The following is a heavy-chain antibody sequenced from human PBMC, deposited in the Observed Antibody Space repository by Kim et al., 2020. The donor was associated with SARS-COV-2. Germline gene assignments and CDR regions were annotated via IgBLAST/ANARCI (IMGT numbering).Heavy chain of an antibody. V-gene: IGHV3-23*01. J-gene: IGHJ4*02. CDR1: GFTFSSYA. Sequence: GGSLRLSCAASGFTFSSYAMSWVRQAPGKGLEWVSAISGSGGSTYYADSVKGRFTISRDNSKNTLYLQMNSLRAEDTAVYYCAKDMENGVLRYFDWLGKTGGYFDYWGQGTLVTVSS. CDR3: AKDMENGVLRYFDWLGKTGGYFDY. CDR2: ISGSGGST. D-gene: IGHD3-9*01.